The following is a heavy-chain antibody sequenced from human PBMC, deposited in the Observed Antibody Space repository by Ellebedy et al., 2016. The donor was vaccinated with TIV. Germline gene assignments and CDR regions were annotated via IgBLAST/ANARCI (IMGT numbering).Heavy chain of an antibody. V-gene: IGHV3-23*01. Sequence: GESLKISCAASGFTFSSYAMSWVRQAPGKGLEWVSAISGSGGSTYYADSVKGRFTISRDNSKNTLYLQMNSLRAEDTAVYYCARDWYFDLWGRGTLVTVSS. J-gene: IGHJ2*01. CDR1: GFTFSSYA. CDR2: ISGSGGST. CDR3: ARDWYFDL.